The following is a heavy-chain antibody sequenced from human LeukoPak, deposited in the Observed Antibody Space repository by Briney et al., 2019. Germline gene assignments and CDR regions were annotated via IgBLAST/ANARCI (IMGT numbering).Heavy chain of an antibody. J-gene: IGHJ4*02. CDR3: ARDPFGWSYFDY. CDR1: GGSTSSYY. D-gene: IGHD2-15*01. CDR2: IYYSGST. Sequence: SETLSLTCTVSGGSTSSYYWSWIRQPPGKGLEWIGYIYYSGSTNYNPSLKSRVTISVDTSKNQFSLKLSSVTAADTAVYYCARDPFGWSYFDYWGQGTLVTVSS. V-gene: IGHV4-59*01.